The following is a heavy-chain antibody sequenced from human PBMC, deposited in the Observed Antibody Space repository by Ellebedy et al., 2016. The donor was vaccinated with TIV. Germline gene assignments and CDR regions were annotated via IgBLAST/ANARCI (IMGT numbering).Heavy chain of an antibody. D-gene: IGHD4/OR15-4a*01. CDR2: ISSSSSYT. CDR3: ARDLGPANPYYYGMDV. V-gene: IGHV3-11*05. Sequence: GGSLRLSXAASGFTFSDYYMSWIRQAPGKGLEWVSYISSSSSYTNYADSVKGRFTISRDNAKNSLYLQMNSLRAEDTAVYYCARDLGPANPYYYGMDVWGQGTTVTVSS. J-gene: IGHJ6*02. CDR1: GFTFSDYY.